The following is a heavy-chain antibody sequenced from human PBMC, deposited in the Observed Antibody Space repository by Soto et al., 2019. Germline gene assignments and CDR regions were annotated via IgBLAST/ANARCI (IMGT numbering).Heavy chain of an antibody. D-gene: IGHD3-22*01. V-gene: IGHV4-30-4*01. Sequence: SETLSLTCTVSGDSINSGDYYWSWIRQPPGKGLEWIGYIHYSGTTYYNPSLRSRVSMSVDTSKNQFSLKLNSVTAADTAVYFCVREGDYYDPSYDYWGQGTLVTVSS. J-gene: IGHJ4*02. CDR1: GDSINSGDYY. CDR3: VREGDYYDPSYDY. CDR2: IHYSGTT.